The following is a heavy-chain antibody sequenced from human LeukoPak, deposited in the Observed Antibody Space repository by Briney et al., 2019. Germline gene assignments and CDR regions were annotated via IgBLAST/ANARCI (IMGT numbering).Heavy chain of an antibody. V-gene: IGHV5-51*01. CDR1: GYSFTSFW. J-gene: IGHJ4*02. D-gene: IGHD2-2*01. Sequence: GESLKISCKGSGYSFTSFWIGWVRRMPGKGLEWMGIIYPGDSDTRYSPSFQGQVTISADKSISTAYLQWSSLKASDTAMYYCSRLGCSSTSCYVGYYFDXWGQGXLVTVS. CDR3: SRLGCSSTSCYVGYYFDX. CDR2: IYPGDSDT.